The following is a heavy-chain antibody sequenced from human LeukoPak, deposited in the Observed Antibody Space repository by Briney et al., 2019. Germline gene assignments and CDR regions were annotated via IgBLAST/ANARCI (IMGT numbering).Heavy chain of an antibody. D-gene: IGHD1-26*01. CDR1: GFTFSSYG. CDR2: IWHDGSYK. V-gene: IGHV3-33*01. J-gene: IGHJ4*02. Sequence: GRSLRLSCAASGFTFSSYGIHWVRQAPGKGLEWVAGIWHDGSYKYYADSVKGRFTISRDNSKNMLFLEMNSLRAEDTAVYYCARGSTGSYSGIDYWGEGTPVTVS. CDR3: ARGSTGSYSGIDY.